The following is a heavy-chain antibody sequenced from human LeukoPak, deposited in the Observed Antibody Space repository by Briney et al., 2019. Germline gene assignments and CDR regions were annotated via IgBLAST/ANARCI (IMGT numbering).Heavy chain of an antibody. CDR1: GGSINNYY. J-gene: IGHJ6*03. CDR3: ARDHYYYDSIHYYYYMDV. Sequence: SETLSLTCTVSGGSINNYYWSWIRQPAGKGLEWIGRIYTTGSTNYNPSLKSRVTISVDTSKNQFSLKLSSVTAADTAVYYCARDHYYYDSIHYYYYMDVWGKGTTVTVSS. CDR2: IYTTGST. V-gene: IGHV4-4*07. D-gene: IGHD3-22*01.